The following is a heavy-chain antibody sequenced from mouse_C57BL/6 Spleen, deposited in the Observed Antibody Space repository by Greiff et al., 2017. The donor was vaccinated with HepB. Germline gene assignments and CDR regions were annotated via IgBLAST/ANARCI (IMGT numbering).Heavy chain of an antibody. CDR3: ARDYGSSYGYFDV. J-gene: IGHJ1*03. Sequence: EVKLMESGGGLVKPGGSLKLSCAASGFTFSDYGMHWVRQAPEKGLEWVAYISSGSSTIYYADTVKGRFTISRDNAKNTLFLQMTSLRSDDTAMYYCARDYGSSYGYFDVWGTGTTVTVSS. CDR1: GFTFSDYG. V-gene: IGHV5-17*01. D-gene: IGHD1-1*01. CDR2: ISSGSSTI.